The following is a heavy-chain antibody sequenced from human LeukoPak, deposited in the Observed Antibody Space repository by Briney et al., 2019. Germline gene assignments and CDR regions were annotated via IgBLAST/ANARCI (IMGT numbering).Heavy chain of an antibody. CDR1: GYTFTGYY. CDR2: INPNSGGT. V-gene: IGHV1-2*02. J-gene: IGHJ6*03. Sequence: ASVKVSCKASGYTFTGYYMHWVRQAPGQGLEWMGWINPNSGGTNYAQKFQGRVTMTRDTSISTAYMELSRLRSDDTAVYYCARGFQRDYYYYYMDVWGKGTTVTVSS. CDR3: ARGFQRDYYYYYMDV. D-gene: IGHD2-21*01.